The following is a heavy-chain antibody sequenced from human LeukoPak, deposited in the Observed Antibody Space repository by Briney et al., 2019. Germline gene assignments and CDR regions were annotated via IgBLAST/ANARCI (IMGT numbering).Heavy chain of an antibody. V-gene: IGHV4-59*12. D-gene: IGHD3-22*01. Sequence: SETLSLTCTVSGGSISSYYWSWIRQPPGKGLEWIGYIYYSGSTNYNPSLKSRVTISVDTSKNQFSLKLSSVTAADTAVYYCARTYYDSSGYLGRYYYMDVWGKGTTVTVSS. CDR1: GGSISSYY. CDR3: ARTYYDSSGYLGRYYYMDV. CDR2: IYYSGST. J-gene: IGHJ6*03.